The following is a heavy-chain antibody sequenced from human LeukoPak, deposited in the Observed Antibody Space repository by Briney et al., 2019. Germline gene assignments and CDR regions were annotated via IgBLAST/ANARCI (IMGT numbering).Heavy chain of an antibody. J-gene: IGHJ4*02. CDR2: ISYDGSYK. CDR3: AKGRGWYYYGSGSDPFDY. CDR1: GFTFTNYA. Sequence: TGGSLRLSCAASGFTFTNYAMHWVRQAPGKGLEWVAVISYDGSYKDYADSVKGRFTISRDNSKNTLYLQMNSLRAEDTAVYYCAKGRGWYYYGSGSDPFDYWGQGTLVTVSS. V-gene: IGHV3-30*04. D-gene: IGHD3-10*01.